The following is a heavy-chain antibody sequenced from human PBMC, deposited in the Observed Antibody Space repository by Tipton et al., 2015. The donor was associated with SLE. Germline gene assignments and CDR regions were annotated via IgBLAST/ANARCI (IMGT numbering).Heavy chain of an antibody. J-gene: IGHJ4*02. CDR1: GGSISSSSYY. CDR2: IYYSGST. CDR3: VSGVGNTGRFHY. D-gene: IGHD1-14*01. V-gene: IGHV4-39*07. Sequence: LRLSCTVSGGSISSSSYYWGWIRQPPGKGLEWIGRIYYSGSTYYNPSLKSRVTISVDTSKNQFSLKLSSVTASDTAVYYCVSGVGNTGRFHYWGQGALVTVSS.